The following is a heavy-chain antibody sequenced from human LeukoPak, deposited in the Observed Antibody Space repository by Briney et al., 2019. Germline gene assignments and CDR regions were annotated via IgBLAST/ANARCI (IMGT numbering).Heavy chain of an antibody. CDR3: ARGVWNYDILTGYYFLDY. CDR1: GGTFSSYA. J-gene: IGHJ4*02. V-gene: IGHV1-69*13. Sequence: SVKVSCKASGGTFSSYAISWVRQAPGQGLEWMGRIIPIFGTANYAQKFQGRVTITADESTSTAYMELSSLRSEDTAVYYCARGVWNYDILTGYYFLDYWGQGTLVTVSS. CDR2: IIPIFGTA. D-gene: IGHD3-9*01.